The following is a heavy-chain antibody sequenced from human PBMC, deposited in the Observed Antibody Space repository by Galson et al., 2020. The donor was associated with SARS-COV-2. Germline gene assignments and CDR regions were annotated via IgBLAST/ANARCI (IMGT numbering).Heavy chain of an antibody. Sequence: GGSLRLSCAASGFSFSSYEMNWVRQAPGKGLEWVSYISSSGSIIYYADSVKGRFTISRDNVKNSLYLQMISLRAEDTAVYYCAREPWGRFGELYEYYFDSWGQGTLVTVSS. V-gene: IGHV3-48*03. J-gene: IGHJ4*02. CDR2: ISSSGSII. CDR1: GFSFSSYE. D-gene: IGHD3-10*01. CDR3: AREPWGRFGELYEYYFDS.